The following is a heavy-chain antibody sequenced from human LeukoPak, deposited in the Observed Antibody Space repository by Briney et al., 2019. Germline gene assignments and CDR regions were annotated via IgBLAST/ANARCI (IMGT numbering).Heavy chain of an antibody. CDR2: INPSSGDA. D-gene: IGHD6-13*01. J-gene: IGHJ4*02. V-gene: IGHV1-2*06. Sequence: ASVKVSCKASGYTLTDHYMHWVRQAPGQGLEWMGRINPSSGDANYAQRFQGRVFMTRDTSISTVYMELSSLRSDDTAMYYCARGAAVGQTRDYWGQGTLVTVSS. CDR3: ARGAAVGQTRDY. CDR1: GYTLTDHY.